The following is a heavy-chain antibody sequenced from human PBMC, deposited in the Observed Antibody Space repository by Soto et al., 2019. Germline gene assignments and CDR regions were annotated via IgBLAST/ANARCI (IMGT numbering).Heavy chain of an antibody. D-gene: IGHD1-7*01. CDR2: IVVGSGNT. CDR3: AADLVTGTARYYYYGMDV. V-gene: IGHV1-58*01. Sequence: SVNVSCRASGFTFTSSAVQWVRQARGQRLEWIGWIVVGSGNTNYAQKFQERVTITRDMSTSTAYMELSSLRSEDTAVYYCAADLVTGTARYYYYGMDVWGQGTTVTVSS. J-gene: IGHJ6*02. CDR1: GFTFTSSA.